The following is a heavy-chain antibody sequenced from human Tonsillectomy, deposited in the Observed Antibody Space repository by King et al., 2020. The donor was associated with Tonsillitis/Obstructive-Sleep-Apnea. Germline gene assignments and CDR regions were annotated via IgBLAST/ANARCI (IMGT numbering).Heavy chain of an antibody. V-gene: IGHV5-51*01. CDR3: ASAYNDFWTGYVNAFDI. CDR2: IYPGDSDT. J-gene: IGHJ3*02. CDR1: GYIFINYW. Sequence: VQLVQSGAEVKKPGESLKISCEGSGYIFINYWIGWVRQMPGKGLEWMGIIYPGDSDTRYSPSFQGQVTSSAGKSISTAYLQWSSLKASDTAMYYCASAYNDFWTGYVNAFDIWGQGTMVTVSS. D-gene: IGHD3-3*01.